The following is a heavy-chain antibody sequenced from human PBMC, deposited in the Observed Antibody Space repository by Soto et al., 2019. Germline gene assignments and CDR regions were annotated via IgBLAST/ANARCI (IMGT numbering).Heavy chain of an antibody. Sequence: ASVKVSCKASGYTFTGYYMHWVRQAPGQGLEWMGWINPNSGGTNYAQKFQGRVTMTRDTSISTAYMELSRLRSDDTAVNYCARDYYDSSGYYYEGYWGQGTLVTVSS. D-gene: IGHD3-22*01. CDR3: ARDYYDSSGYYYEGY. J-gene: IGHJ4*02. V-gene: IGHV1-2*02. CDR2: INPNSGGT. CDR1: GYTFTGYY.